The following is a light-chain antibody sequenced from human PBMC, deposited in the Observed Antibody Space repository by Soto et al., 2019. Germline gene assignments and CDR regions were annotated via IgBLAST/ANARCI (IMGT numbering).Light chain of an antibody. CDR3: HQRSSWPLT. CDR1: QSVSSN. V-gene: IGKV3-15*01. J-gene: IGKJ4*01. Sequence: EIVMTQSPATLSVSPGERSTLSCSASQSVSSNLAWYQQKPGQAPRLLIYGASTRATGIPARFSGSGSGTDFTLTISSLQPEDFAVYYCHQRSSWPLTFGGGTKVDNK. CDR2: GAS.